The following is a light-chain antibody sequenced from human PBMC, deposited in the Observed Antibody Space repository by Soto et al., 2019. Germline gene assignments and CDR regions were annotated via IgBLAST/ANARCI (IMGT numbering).Light chain of an antibody. CDR3: QQYNSYSPWT. Sequence: DSQMTQSPSTLSASVGDRVTITCRASQSIGTWLAWYQQKPGKAPKLLIYDASSLESGVPSRFSGSGSGTEFTLTISSLQPDDFATYYCQQYNSYSPWTFGQGTKVDIK. CDR1: QSIGTW. J-gene: IGKJ1*01. V-gene: IGKV1-5*01. CDR2: DAS.